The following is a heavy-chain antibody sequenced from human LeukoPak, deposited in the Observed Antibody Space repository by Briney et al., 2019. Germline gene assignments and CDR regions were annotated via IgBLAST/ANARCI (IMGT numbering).Heavy chain of an antibody. V-gene: IGHV3-53*01. Sequence: PGGSLRLSCAASGFIVSSSYMNWVRQAPGKGLEWVSVIYSGGHTYYTDSVKGRFTISRDNSNNTLYLYMNSLRPDDTAVYYCARSTRNGYNHHHHYYMDVWGKGTTVTVSS. D-gene: IGHD5-24*01. J-gene: IGHJ6*03. CDR2: IYSGGHT. CDR1: GFIVSSSY. CDR3: ARSTRNGYNHHHHYYMDV.